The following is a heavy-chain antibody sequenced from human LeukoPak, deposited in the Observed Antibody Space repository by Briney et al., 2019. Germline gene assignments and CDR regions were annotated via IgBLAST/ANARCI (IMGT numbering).Heavy chain of an antibody. CDR1: GYTFTGYY. V-gene: IGHV1-2*02. D-gene: IGHD4-17*01. CDR3: ARADYGDYFAY. J-gene: IGHJ4*02. CDR2: INPNSGGT. Sequence: ASVKVSCKASGYTFTGYYMHWVRQAPGQGLEWMGWINPNSGGTNYAQMFQGRVTMTRDTSISTAYMDLSRLRSDDTAVYYCARADYGDYFAYWGQGTLVTVSS.